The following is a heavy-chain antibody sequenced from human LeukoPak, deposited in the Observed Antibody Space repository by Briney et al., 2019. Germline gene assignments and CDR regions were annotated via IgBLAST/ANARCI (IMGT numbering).Heavy chain of an antibody. CDR3: ARRHYYGSGSYTYYFDY. Sequence: SETLSLTCTVSGYSISNGYYWGWIRQPPGKGLEWIGTIYHGGSTYYNPSLKSRVTISVDTSKNQFSLNLSSVTAADTAVYYCARRHYYGSGSYTYYFDYWGQGTLVSVSS. D-gene: IGHD3-10*01. V-gene: IGHV4-38-2*02. J-gene: IGHJ4*02. CDR2: IYHGGST. CDR1: GYSISNGYY.